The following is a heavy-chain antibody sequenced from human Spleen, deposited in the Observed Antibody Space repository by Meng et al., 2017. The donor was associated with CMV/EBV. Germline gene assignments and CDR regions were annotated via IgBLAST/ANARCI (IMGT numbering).Heavy chain of an antibody. CDR2: VSCCATYI. Sequence: GGSLRLSCAASGFTLSDCNMKWVRQAPGQGLEWVSSVSCCATYIYLADSLKGRFTISRDIPRKSLHLQVNSLRAEDTAVYYCARDSGYGGTPGWFDSWGQGTLVTVSS. J-gene: IGHJ5*01. D-gene: IGHD5-12*01. CDR1: GFTLSDCN. V-gene: IGHV3-21*01. CDR3: ARDSGYGGTPGWFDS.